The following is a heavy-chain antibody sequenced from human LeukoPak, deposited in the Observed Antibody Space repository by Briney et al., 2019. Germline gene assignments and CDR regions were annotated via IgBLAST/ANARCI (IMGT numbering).Heavy chain of an antibody. V-gene: IGHV3-74*01. CDR3: ARRRYCSSTNCYGDWFDP. D-gene: IGHD2-2*01. J-gene: IGHJ5*02. CDR1: GFTFSNHW. CDR2: INSDGNST. Sequence: GGSLRLSCAASGFTFSNHWMHWVRQAPEKGLVWVSRINSDGNSTSYADSVKGRFTISRDNAKNTLYLQMNSLRAEDTAVYYCARRRYCSSTNCYGDWFDPWGQGTLVTVSS.